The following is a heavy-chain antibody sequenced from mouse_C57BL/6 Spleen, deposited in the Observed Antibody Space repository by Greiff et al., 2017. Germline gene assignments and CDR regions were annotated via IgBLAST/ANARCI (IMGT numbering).Heavy chain of an antibody. CDR1: GYTFTSYW. CDR2: IHPSDSDT. J-gene: IGHJ1*03. V-gene: IGHV1-74*01. D-gene: IGHD1-1*01. CDR3: AIGTSYGNFWYFEV. Sequence: QVQLQQSGAELVKPGASVKVSCKASGYTFTSYWMHWVKQRPGQGLEWIGRIHPSDSDTNYNQKFKGKATLTVDKSSSTAYMQLSSLTSEASAVYDCAIGTSYGNFWYFEVWGTGTTVTVSS.